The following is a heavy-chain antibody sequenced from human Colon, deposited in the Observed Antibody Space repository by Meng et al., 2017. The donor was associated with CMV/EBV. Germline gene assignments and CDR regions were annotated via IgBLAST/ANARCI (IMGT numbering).Heavy chain of an antibody. Sequence: SETLSLTCSVSGESMRSHYWSWIRQPPGKGLEWMGHVYYSGSATYSPSLMSRVSILLDMSKNQFSLKLRSVSAADTAMYFCARGLGHASNNSHDYWGQGTLVTVSS. CDR2: VYYSGSA. J-gene: IGHJ4*02. V-gene: IGHV4-59*11. D-gene: IGHD1-1*01. CDR1: GESMRSHY. CDR3: ARGLGHASNNSHDY.